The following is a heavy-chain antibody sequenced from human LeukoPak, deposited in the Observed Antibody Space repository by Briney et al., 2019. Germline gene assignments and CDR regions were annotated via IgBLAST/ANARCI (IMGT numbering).Heavy chain of an antibody. CDR3: ARDHGDWNFDY. CDR1: GGSVSSGSYY. V-gene: IGHV4-61*01. CDR2: IYYSGST. J-gene: IGHJ4*02. D-gene: IGHD2-21*01. Sequence: SETLSLTCTVSGGSVSSGSYYWSWIRQPPGKGLEWIGYIYYSGSTNYNPSLKSRVTISVDTSKNQFSLKLSSVTAADTAVYYCARDHGDWNFDYWGQGTLVTVSS.